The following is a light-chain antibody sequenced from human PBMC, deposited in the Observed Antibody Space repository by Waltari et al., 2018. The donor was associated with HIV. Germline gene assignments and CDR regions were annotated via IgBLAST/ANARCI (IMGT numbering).Light chain of an antibody. CDR1: TSNIANHD. J-gene: IGLJ3*02. CDR3: ATWDDSLNGV. CDR2: MNN. Sequence: HSVLTKPPSASGTPGQTVIISCSGTTSNIANHDVTCYKHFPGSAPKLLIYMNNYRPSGVPDRFAGSRSGTSASLTISGLQIEDEAQYYCATWDDSLNGVFGAGTRLTVL. V-gene: IGLV1-44*01.